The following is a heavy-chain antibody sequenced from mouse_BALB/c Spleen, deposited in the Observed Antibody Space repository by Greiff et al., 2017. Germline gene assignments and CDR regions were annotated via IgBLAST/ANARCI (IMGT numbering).Heavy chain of an antibody. Sequence: EVQLVESGAELVKPGASVKLSCTASGFNIKDTYMHWVKQRPEQGLEWIGRIDPANGNTKYDPKFQGKATITADTSSNTAYLQLSSLTSEDTAVYYCARQLGLAGFAYWGQGTLVTVSA. CDR3: ARQLGLAGFAY. CDR1: GFNIKDTY. CDR2: IDPANGNT. D-gene: IGHD3-1*01. J-gene: IGHJ3*01. V-gene: IGHV14-3*02.